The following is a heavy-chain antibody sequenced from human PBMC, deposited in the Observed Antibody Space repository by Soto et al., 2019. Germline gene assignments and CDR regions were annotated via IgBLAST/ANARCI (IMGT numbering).Heavy chain of an antibody. V-gene: IGHV3-23*01. D-gene: IGHD3-3*01. CDR2: ISGSGGST. CDR1: GFTFISYA. J-gene: IGHJ6*02. CDR3: AKAAPQDFWSGYYYGMDV. Sequence: GSLRLSCAASGFTFISYAMSWVRQAPGKGLEWVSAISGSGGSTYYADSVKGRFTISRDNSKNTLYLQMNSLRAEDTAVYYCAKAAPQDFWSGYYYGMDVWGQGTTVTVSS.